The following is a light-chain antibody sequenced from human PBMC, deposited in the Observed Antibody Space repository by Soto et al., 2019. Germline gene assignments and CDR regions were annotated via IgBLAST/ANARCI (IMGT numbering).Light chain of an antibody. CDR1: QSVSSNY. Sequence: EIVLTQSPGTLSLSPGERATLSCRASQSVSSNYLAWYQQKLGQAPRLLIYGASSRATGIPDRFSGSGSGTDFTLTISSLESEDFAVFYCQQYGTTPWTFGPGTKVDIK. CDR2: GAS. J-gene: IGKJ1*01. V-gene: IGKV3-20*01. CDR3: QQYGTTPWT.